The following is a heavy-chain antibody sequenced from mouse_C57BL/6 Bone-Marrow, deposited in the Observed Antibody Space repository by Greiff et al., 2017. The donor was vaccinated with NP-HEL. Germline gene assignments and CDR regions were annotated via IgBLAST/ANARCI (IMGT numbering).Heavy chain of an antibody. J-gene: IGHJ4*01. V-gene: IGHV1-64*01. D-gene: IGHD4-1*01. CDR3: ARYWAPYAMDY. Sequence: VQLQQSGAELVKPGASVKLSCKASGYTFTSYWMHWVKQRPGQGLEWIGMIHPNSGSTNYNEKFKSKATLTVDKSSSTSYMQLSSLTSEDSAVYYCARYWAPYAMDYWGRGTSVTVTS. CDR2: IHPNSGST. CDR1: GYTFTSYW.